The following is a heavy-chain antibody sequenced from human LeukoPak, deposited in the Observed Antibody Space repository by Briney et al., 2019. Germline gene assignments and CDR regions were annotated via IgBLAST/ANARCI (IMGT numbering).Heavy chain of an antibody. Sequence: PGGSLRLSCAASGFTFSSYGMHWVRQAPGKGLEWVSFIRYDGSNEYYADSVRGRFTISRDNSKNTVYLQMNSLRAEDTALYYCASADGQQRSIYWYFEPWGRGALVTASS. CDR1: GFTFSSYG. CDR2: IRYDGSNE. CDR3: ASADGQQRSIYWYFEP. V-gene: IGHV3-30*02. J-gene: IGHJ2*01. D-gene: IGHD6-25*01.